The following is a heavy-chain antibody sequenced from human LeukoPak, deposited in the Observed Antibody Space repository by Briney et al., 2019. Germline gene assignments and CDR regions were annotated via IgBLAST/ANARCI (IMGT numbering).Heavy chain of an antibody. CDR2: INHSGST. CDR1: GFTFSSYW. D-gene: IGHD3-10*01. CDR3: ARGSDSMVRGVIRYFDY. V-gene: IGHV4-34*01. J-gene: IGHJ4*02. Sequence: PGGSLRLSCAASGFTFSSYWMSWIRQPPGKGLEWIGEINHSGSTNYNPSLKSRVTISVDTSKNQFSLKLSSVTAADTAVYYCARGSDSMVRGVIRYFDYWGQGTLVTVSS.